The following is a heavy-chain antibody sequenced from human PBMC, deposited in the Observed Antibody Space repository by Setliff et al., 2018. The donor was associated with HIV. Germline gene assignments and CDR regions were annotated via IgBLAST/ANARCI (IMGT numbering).Heavy chain of an antibody. CDR3: ARATVAIFGVVTAILHYFDY. J-gene: IGHJ4*02. Sequence: PSETLSLTCTVSGGSISSYYWSWIRQPPGKGLEWIGYIYYSGSTNYNPSLKSRVTISVDTSKNQFSLKLSSVTAADTAVYYCARATVAIFGVVTAILHYFDYWGQGTLVTVSS. CDR2: IYYSGST. CDR1: GGSISSYY. D-gene: IGHD3-3*01. V-gene: IGHV4-59*01.